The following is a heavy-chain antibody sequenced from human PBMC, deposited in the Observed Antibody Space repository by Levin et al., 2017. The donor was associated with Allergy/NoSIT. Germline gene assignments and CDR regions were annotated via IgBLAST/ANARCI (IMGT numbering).Heavy chain of an antibody. CDR2: IYYSGST. J-gene: IGHJ5*02. Sequence: SETLSLTCTVSGGSISSYYWSWIRQPPGKGLEWIGYIYYSGSTNYNPSLKSRVTISVDTSKNQFSLKLSSVTAADTAVYYCARRVLELARENWFDPWGQGTLVTVSS. V-gene: IGHV4-59*01. CDR1: GGSISSYY. D-gene: IGHD1-26*01. CDR3: ARRVLELARENWFDP.